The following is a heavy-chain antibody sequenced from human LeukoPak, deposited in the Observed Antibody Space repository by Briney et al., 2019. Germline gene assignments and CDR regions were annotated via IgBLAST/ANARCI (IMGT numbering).Heavy chain of an antibody. D-gene: IGHD5-12*01. Sequence: PGGSLRLSCAASGFTVSSNYMSWVRQAPGKGLEWVSVIYSGGSTYYADSVKGRFTISRDNSKNTLYLQMNSLRAEDTAVYYCATQGGRGYSGYGELDYWGQGTLVTVSS. CDR1: GFTVSSNY. CDR2: IYSGGST. CDR3: ATQGGRGYSGYGELDY. V-gene: IGHV3-53*01. J-gene: IGHJ4*02.